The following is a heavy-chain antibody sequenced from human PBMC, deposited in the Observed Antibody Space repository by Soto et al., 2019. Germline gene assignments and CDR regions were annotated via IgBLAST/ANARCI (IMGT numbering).Heavy chain of an antibody. CDR1: GFSVRTNY. V-gene: IGHV3-53*01. CDR3: VRDQGIPVTA. Sequence: EVQVVESGGGLIQPGGSLRLSCAASGFSVRTNYMSWVRQAPGKGLEWISVIFSPGTTHYIDSVKGRFTISRDDSRYTIFLQMNSLRAEDTAVYYCVRDQGIPVTAWGQGTLVTVSS. J-gene: IGHJ4*02. D-gene: IGHD6-19*01. CDR2: IFSPGTT.